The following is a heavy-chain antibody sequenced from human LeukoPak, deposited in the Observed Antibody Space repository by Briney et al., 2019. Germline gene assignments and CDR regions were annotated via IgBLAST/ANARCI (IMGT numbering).Heavy chain of an antibody. J-gene: IGHJ4*02. CDR2: INPNSGGT. CDR3: ARDPSLTAQLG. Sequence: GASVKVSCKASGYTFTGYYMHWVRQAPGQGLEWMGWINPNSGGTNYAQKFQGRVTMTTDTSTSTAYMELRSLRSDDTAVYYCARDPSLTAQLGWGQGTLVTVSS. V-gene: IGHV1-2*02. CDR1: GYTFTGYY. D-gene: IGHD2-21*02.